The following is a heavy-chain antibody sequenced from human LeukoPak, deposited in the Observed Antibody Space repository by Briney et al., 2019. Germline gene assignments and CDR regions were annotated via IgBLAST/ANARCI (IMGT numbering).Heavy chain of an antibody. V-gene: IGHV4-59*11. CDR1: GGSISSHY. D-gene: IGHD2-2*01. J-gene: IGHJ4*02. Sequence: SETLSLTCTVSGGSISSHYWSWIRQPPGKGLEWIGYIYYSGSTNYNPSLKSRVTISVDTSKNQFSLKLSSVTAADTAVYYCARGAGYCSSTSCYWVFDYWGQGTLVTVSS. CDR3: ARGAGYCSSTSCYWVFDY. CDR2: IYYSGST.